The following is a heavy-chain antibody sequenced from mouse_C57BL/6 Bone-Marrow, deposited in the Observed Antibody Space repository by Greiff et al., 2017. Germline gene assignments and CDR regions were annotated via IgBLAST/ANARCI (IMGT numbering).Heavy chain of an antibody. Sequence: EVQVVESGPGLVKPSQSLSLTCSVTGYSITSGYYWNWIRQFPGNKLEWMGYISYDGSNNYNPSLKNRISITRDTSKNQFFLKLNSVTTEDTATYYCARDRPRFAYWGQGTLVTVSA. CDR2: ISYDGSN. J-gene: IGHJ3*01. V-gene: IGHV3-6*01. CDR3: ARDRPRFAY. CDR1: GYSITSGYY.